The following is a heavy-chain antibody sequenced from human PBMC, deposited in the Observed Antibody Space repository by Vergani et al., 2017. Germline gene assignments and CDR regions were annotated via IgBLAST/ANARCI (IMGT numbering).Heavy chain of an antibody. Sequence: EVQLVPSGAEVRKPGESLRISCKGSGYSFTSNLISWVRQMPGKGLEWMGRIDPSDSYTQYSPSFQGHVTISADKSITTAYLQWSSLEASDTDMYYCARHDIGGDNWNHDTLDIWGQGTMVTVSS. CDR2: IDPSDSYT. CDR1: GYSFTSNL. V-gene: IGHV5-10-1*03. J-gene: IGHJ3*02. D-gene: IGHD1-14*01. CDR3: ARHDIGGDNWNHDTLDI.